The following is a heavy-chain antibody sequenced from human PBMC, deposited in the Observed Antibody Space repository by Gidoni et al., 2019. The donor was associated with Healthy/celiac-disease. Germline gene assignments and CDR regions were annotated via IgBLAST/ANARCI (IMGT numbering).Heavy chain of an antibody. Sequence: QVQLVQSGAAVKKPGSSVKVSCKASGGTLSSYAISWVRQAPGQGLEWMGGIIPIFGTANYAQKFQGRVTITADESTSTAYMELSSLRSEDTAVYYCARDDGSGSYYKGPRYYYYGMDVWGQGTTVTVSS. J-gene: IGHJ6*02. D-gene: IGHD3-10*01. CDR2: IIPIFGTA. CDR1: GGTLSSYA. CDR3: ARDDGSGSYYKGPRYYYYGMDV. V-gene: IGHV1-69*01.